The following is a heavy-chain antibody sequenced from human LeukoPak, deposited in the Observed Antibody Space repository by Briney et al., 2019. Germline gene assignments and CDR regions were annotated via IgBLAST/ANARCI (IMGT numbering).Heavy chain of an antibody. Sequence: SETLSLTCTVSGGSIRNYYWSWIRQPPGKGLEWIGYIYYSGSTNYNPSLKSRVTISVDTSKNQFSLKLSSVTAADTAVYYCARETTTRGYSGYDSAPFGYWGQGTLVTVSS. CDR1: GGSIRNYY. J-gene: IGHJ4*02. V-gene: IGHV4-59*01. D-gene: IGHD5-12*01. CDR2: IYYSGST. CDR3: ARETTTRGYSGYDSAPFGY.